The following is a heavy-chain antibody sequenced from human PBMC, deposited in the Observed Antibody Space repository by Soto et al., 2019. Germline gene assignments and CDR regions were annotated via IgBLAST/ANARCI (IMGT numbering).Heavy chain of an antibody. CDR2: LNKDGNTI. Sequence: GGSLRLSCAASGFTFSSYAMHWVRQTPGKGLEWISDLNKDGNTIMYGDSARGRFTISRDIAKNTVYLQMNSLRAEDTALYYCGRDFNWAVDTWGQGIQVTVSS. J-gene: IGHJ5*02. CDR1: GFTFSSYA. D-gene: IGHD3-16*01. CDR3: GRDFNWAVDT. V-gene: IGHV3-74*03.